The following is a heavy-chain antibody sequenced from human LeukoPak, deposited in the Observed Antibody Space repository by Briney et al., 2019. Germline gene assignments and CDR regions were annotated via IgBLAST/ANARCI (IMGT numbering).Heavy chain of an antibody. CDR3: ARDRGGSYFGLIDAFGI. CDR1: GGSISSSSYY. CDR2: IYYSGST. J-gene: IGHJ3*02. D-gene: IGHD1-26*01. V-gene: IGHV4-61*01. Sequence: PSETLSLTCTVSGGSISSSSYYWGWIRQPPGKGLEWIGSIYYSGSTNYNPSLESRVTMSVDTSNNQFSLKLNSVTAADTALYYCARDRGGSYFGLIDAFGIWGQGTKVTVSS.